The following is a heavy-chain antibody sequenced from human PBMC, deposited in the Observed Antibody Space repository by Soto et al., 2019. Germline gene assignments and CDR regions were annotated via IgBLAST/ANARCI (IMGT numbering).Heavy chain of an antibody. D-gene: IGHD6-19*01. Sequence: QVQLVESGGGVVQPGRSLRVSCAASGFTFSIYAMHWVRQAPGTGLEWVAVISYDGTKTYYADSAKGRFTISRDNSKNTVCLQMNSLRDEDTAVYYCAKGRGPRRQWLIDPLDYWGQGNLVTVSP. CDR2: ISYDGTKT. CDR1: GFTFSIYA. V-gene: IGHV3-30*18. J-gene: IGHJ4*02. CDR3: AKGRGPRRQWLIDPLDY.